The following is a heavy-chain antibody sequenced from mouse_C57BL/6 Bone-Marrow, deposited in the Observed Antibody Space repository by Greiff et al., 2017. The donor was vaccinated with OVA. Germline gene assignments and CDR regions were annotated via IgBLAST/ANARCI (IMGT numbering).Heavy chain of an antibody. V-gene: IGHV2-2*01. CDR1: GFSLTSYG. CDR3: ARNFDAPFAY. J-gene: IGHJ3*01. CDR2: IWRGGST. Sequence: VKLVESGPGLVQPSQSLSITCTVSGFSLTSYGVHWVRQSPGQGLEWLGVIWRGGSTDYYAAFISRLSISKDNSKSQVFFKMNSLQADDTAIYYCARNFDAPFAYWGQGTLVTVSA.